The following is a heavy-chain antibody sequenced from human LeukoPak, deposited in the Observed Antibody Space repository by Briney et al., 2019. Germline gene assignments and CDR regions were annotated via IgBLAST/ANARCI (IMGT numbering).Heavy chain of an antibody. J-gene: IGHJ4*02. CDR3: ARTGWLGLDY. Sequence: SETLSLTCSVSGDSISTSSYYWGWIRQPPGKGLEWIGEINHSGSTNYNPSLKSRVTISVDTSKNQFSLKLSSVTAADTAVYYCARTGWLGLDYWGQGTLVTVSS. V-gene: IGHV4-39*07. CDR1: GDSISTSSYY. D-gene: IGHD6-19*01. CDR2: INHSGST.